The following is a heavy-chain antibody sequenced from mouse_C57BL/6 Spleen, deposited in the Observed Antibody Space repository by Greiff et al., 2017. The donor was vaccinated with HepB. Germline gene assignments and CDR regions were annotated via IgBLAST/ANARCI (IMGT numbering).Heavy chain of an antibody. CDR1: GFTFSDYG. CDR2: ISSGSSTI. Sequence: DVMLVESGGGLVKPGGSLKLSCAASGFTFSDYGMHWVRQAPEKGLEWVAYISSGSSTIYYADTVKGRFTISRDTAKNTLFLQMTSLRSEDTAMYYCARGGYPYAMDYWGQGTSVTVSS. V-gene: IGHV5-17*01. D-gene: IGHD2-2*01. J-gene: IGHJ4*01. CDR3: ARGGYPYAMDY.